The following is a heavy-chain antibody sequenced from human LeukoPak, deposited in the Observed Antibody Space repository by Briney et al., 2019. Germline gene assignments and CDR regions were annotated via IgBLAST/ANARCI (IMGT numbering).Heavy chain of an antibody. CDR2: ISYDGSNK. Sequence: GGSLRLSCAASGFTFSSYAMHWVRQAPGKGLEWVAVISYDGSNKYYADSVKGRFTISRDNSKNTLYLQMNSLRAEDTAVYYCARAPRYFDWSGYYYYGMDVWGQGTTVTVS. V-gene: IGHV3-30-3*01. CDR3: ARAPRYFDWSGYYYYGMDV. CDR1: GFTFSSYA. J-gene: IGHJ6*02. D-gene: IGHD3-9*01.